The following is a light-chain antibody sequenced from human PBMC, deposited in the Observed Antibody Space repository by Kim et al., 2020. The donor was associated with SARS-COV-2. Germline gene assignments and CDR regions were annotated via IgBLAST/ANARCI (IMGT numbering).Light chain of an antibody. J-gene: IGLJ2*01. CDR3: AAWDDSLNGLV. CDR1: SSNIGSNT. V-gene: IGLV1-44*01. Sequence: QSVLTQPPSASGTPGQRVTLSCSGSSSNIGSNTVHWYQQFPGTAPKLLIYTNNQRASGVPDRFSGSKSGTSASLAISGLQSEDEADYYCAAWDDSLNGLVFGGGTQLTVL. CDR2: TNN.